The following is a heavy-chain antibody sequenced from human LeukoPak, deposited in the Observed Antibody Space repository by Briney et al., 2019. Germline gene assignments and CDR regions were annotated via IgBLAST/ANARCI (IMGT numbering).Heavy chain of an antibody. CDR1: GFTFSSYS. CDR3: AAAGTGNWFDP. Sequence: GGSLRLSCAASGFTFSSYSMNWVRQAPGKGLEWVSSISSSSSYIYYADSVKGRFTISRDNAKNSLYLQMNSLRAEDTAVYYCAAAGTGNWFDPWGQGTLVTVSS. CDR2: ISSSSSYI. D-gene: IGHD6-13*01. V-gene: IGHV3-21*04. J-gene: IGHJ5*02.